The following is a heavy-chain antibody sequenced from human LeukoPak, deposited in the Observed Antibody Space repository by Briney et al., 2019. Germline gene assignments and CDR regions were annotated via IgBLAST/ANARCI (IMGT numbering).Heavy chain of an antibody. V-gene: IGHV4-39*07. Sequence: ETSETLSLTCTVSGGSISSYYWGWIRQPPGKGLEWIGSIYYSGSTYYNPSLKSRVTISVDTSKNQFSLKLSSVTAADTAVYYCASGREGSTDYWGQGTLVTVSS. J-gene: IGHJ4*02. D-gene: IGHD1-26*01. CDR3: ASGREGSTDY. CDR1: GGSISSYY. CDR2: IYYSGST.